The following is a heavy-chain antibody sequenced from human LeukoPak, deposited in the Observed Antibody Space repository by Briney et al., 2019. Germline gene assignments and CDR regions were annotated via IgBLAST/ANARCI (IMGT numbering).Heavy chain of an antibody. V-gene: IGHV4-38-2*01. D-gene: IGHD5-24*01. Sequence: SETLSLTCAVSGYSISSGYYWGWIRQPPGKGLEWIGSIYHSGSTYYNPSLKSRVTISVDTSKNQFSLKLSSVTAADTAVYYCASSLEMATIDNWGQGTLVTVSS. J-gene: IGHJ4*02. CDR1: GYSISSGYY. CDR2: IYHSGST. CDR3: ASSLEMATIDN.